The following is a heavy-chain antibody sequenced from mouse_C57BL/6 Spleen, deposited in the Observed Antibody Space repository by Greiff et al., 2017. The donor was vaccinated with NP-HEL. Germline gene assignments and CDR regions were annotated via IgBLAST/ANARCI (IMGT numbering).Heavy chain of an antibody. J-gene: IGHJ3*01. V-gene: IGHV5-4*01. CDR3: ARDETVVARAWFAY. Sequence: EVKLMESGGGLVKPGGSLKLSCAASGFTFSSYAMSWVRQTPEKRLEWVATISDGGSYTYYPDNVKGRFTISRDNAKNNLYLQMSHLKSEDTAMYYCARDETVVARAWFAYWGQGTLVTVSA. D-gene: IGHD1-1*01. CDR1: GFTFSSYA. CDR2: ISDGGSYT.